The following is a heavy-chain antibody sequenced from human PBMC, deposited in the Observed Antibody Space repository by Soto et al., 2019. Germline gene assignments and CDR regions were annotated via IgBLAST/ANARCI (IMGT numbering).Heavy chain of an antibody. CDR3: GRRRVCGPPHAGLGCGGANGPGFDP. J-gene: IGHJ5*02. CDR2: IYPGDSDT. CDR1: GYSFTHYW. V-gene: IGHV5-51*01. D-gene: IGHD2-21*01. Sequence: GESLKISCKGSGYSFTHYWIGWVRQMPGKGLEWLGTIYPGDSDTRYSPSFQGQVTISVDKSITTASLQWSSLKASVTAMSYCGRRRVCGPPHAGLGCGGANGPGFDPWGQGTLVTVSS.